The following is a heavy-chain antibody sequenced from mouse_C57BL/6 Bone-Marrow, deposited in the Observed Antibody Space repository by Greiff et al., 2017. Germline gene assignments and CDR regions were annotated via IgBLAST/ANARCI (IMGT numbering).Heavy chain of an antibody. D-gene: IGHD1-1*01. V-gene: IGHV5-17*01. CDR2: ISSGSSTI. CDR1: GFTFSDYG. Sequence: EVKLMESGGGLVKPGGSLKLSCAASGFTFSDYGMHWVRQAPEKGLEWVAYISSGSSTIYYADTVKGRFTISRDNAKNTLFLQMTSLRSEDTAMYYCARCDGPLFAMDYWGQGTSVTVSS. J-gene: IGHJ4*01. CDR3: ARCDGPLFAMDY.